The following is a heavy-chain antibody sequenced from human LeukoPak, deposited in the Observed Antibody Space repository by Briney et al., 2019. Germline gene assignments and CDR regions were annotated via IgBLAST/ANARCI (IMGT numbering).Heavy chain of an antibody. Sequence: ASVKVSCKASGYTFTSYDINWVRQATGQGLEWMGWMNPNSGNTGYAQKFQGRVTMTRSTSISTAYMELSSLRSEDTAVYYCARDFYGDPTGAFDIWGQGTMVTVSS. V-gene: IGHV1-8*01. CDR2: MNPNSGNT. CDR1: GYTFTSYD. D-gene: IGHD4-17*01. J-gene: IGHJ3*02. CDR3: ARDFYGDPTGAFDI.